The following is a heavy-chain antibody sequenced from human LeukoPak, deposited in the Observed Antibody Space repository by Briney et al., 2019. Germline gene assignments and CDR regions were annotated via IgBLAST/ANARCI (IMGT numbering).Heavy chain of an antibody. CDR2: IHDNGDS. Sequence: SETLSLTRTVSGGSISGYFWSWIRQPAGKGLEWIGRIHDNGDSNHNPSLKSRVTMALDTSGNQFSLKLSSVTAADTAVYYCAREIAAAGKNWFDPWGQGTLVTVSS. V-gene: IGHV4-4*07. CDR1: GGSISGYF. J-gene: IGHJ5*02. D-gene: IGHD6-13*01. CDR3: AREIAAAGKNWFDP.